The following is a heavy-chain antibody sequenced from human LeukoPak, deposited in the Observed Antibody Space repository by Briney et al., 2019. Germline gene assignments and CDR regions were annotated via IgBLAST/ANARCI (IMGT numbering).Heavy chain of an antibody. D-gene: IGHD3-10*01. CDR3: ARHVTLTRMVRGVITQAGLDY. J-gene: IGHJ4*02. CDR1: GGSISSSSYY. CDR2: IYYSGST. V-gene: IGHV4-39*01. Sequence: SETLSLTCTVSGGSISSSSYYWGWIRQPPGKGLEWIGSIYYSGSTYYNPSLKSRVTISVDTSKNQFSLKLSSVTAADTAVYYCARHVTLTRMVRGVITQAGLDYWGQGTLVTVSS.